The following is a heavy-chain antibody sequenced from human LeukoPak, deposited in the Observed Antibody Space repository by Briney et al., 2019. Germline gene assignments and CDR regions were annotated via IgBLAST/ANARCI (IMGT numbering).Heavy chain of an antibody. V-gene: IGHV4-34*01. J-gene: IGHJ2*01. D-gene: IGHD3-10*01. CDR3: ARGIPTTVVRRWYFDL. CDR1: GGSFSGYY. Sequence: KSSETLSLTCAVYGGSFSGYYWSWIRQPPGKGLEWIGEINHSGSTNYNPSLKSRVTISVDTSKNQFSLKLSSVTAADTAVYYCARGIPTTVVRRWYFDLWGRGTLVTVSS. CDR2: INHSGST.